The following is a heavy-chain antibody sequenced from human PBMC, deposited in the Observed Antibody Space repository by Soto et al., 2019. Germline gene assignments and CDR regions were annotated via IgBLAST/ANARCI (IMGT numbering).Heavy chain of an antibody. D-gene: IGHD3-10*01. CDR3: SRDPGFGAIDS. J-gene: IGHJ4*02. CDR2: INPDGSVA. CDR1: GFTFSSSW. Sequence: PVGSLRLSCAASGFTFSSSWMAWVRQAPGKGLEWVALINPDGSVASYVGSVRGRFIISRDSAQNSLYLQMNSVSAEDTAVYYCSRDPGFGAIDSWGQGTLVTVSS. V-gene: IGHV3-7*01.